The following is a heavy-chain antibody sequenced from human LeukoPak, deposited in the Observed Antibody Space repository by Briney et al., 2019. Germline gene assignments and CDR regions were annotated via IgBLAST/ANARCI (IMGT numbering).Heavy chain of an antibody. Sequence: GASVKVSCKASGYSFTGYYIHWVRQAPGQGLEWMGWINPYNGATKYAQNFHGRVTMTRDTSISTVYMEFSNLKSDDTAVYYCARDFKEVVPASINRYMDYWGQGTLVTVSS. CDR1: GYSFTGYY. CDR2: INPYNGAT. V-gene: IGHV1-2*02. J-gene: IGHJ4*02. CDR3: ARDFKEVVPASINRYMDY. D-gene: IGHD2-2*01.